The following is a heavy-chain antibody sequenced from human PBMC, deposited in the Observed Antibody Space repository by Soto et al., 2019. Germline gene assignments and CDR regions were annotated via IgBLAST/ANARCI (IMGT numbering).Heavy chain of an antibody. D-gene: IGHD6-19*01. V-gene: IGHV3-30*18. CDR1: GFTFSSYG. J-gene: IGHJ4*02. CDR3: AKAGSAGDY. CDR2: ISYDGSNK. Sequence: GGSLRLSCAASGFTFSSYGMHWVRQAPGKGMEWVAVISYDGSNKYYEDSVKGRFTISRDNSKNTLYLQMNSLRAEDTAVYYCAKAGSAGDYWGQGTLVTVSS.